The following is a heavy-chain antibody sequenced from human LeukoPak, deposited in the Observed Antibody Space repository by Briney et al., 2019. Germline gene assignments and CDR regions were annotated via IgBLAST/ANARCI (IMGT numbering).Heavy chain of an antibody. CDR2: ISAYNGNT. D-gene: IGHD5-24*01. J-gene: IGHJ4*02. V-gene: IGHV1-18*01. Sequence: ASVKFSCKASGYTFTSYGISWVRQAPGQGHEWMGWISAYNGNTNYAQKLQGRVTMTTDTSTSTAYMELRSLRSDDTAVYYCARDREEMATTYFDYWGQGTLVTVSS. CDR3: ARDREEMATTYFDY. CDR1: GYTFTSYG.